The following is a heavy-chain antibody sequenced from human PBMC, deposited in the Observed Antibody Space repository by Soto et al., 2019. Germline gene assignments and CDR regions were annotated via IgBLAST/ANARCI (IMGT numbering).Heavy chain of an antibody. V-gene: IGHV1-8*01. CDR1: GYTFTNHD. J-gene: IGHJ4*02. CDR3: ARVGGNLNDDYFDN. CDR2: MNPKSGDT. D-gene: IGHD1-1*01. Sequence: QVQLVQSGAEVKKPGASVKVSCKASGYTFTNHDINWVRQATGQGPERMVWMNPKSGDTGYSQHFQGRVTMTMDTSIRTAYMELSSLISEDTAVYYCARVGGNLNDDYFDNWGQGTQVTVSS.